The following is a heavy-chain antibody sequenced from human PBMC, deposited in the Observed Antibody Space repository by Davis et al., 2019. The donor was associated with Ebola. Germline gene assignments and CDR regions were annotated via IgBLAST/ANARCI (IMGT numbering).Heavy chain of an antibody. J-gene: IGHJ4*02. D-gene: IGHD4-17*01. Sequence: MPSETLSLTCTVSGGSISSYYWGWIRQPPGKGLEWIGSIYYSGSTYYNPSLKSRATISVDTSKNQFSLKLSSVTAADTAVYYCARSLGTMTTVTTGQLDYWGQGTLVTVSS. CDR2: IYYSGST. V-gene: IGHV4-39*07. CDR1: GGSISSYY. CDR3: ARSLGTMTTVTTGQLDY.